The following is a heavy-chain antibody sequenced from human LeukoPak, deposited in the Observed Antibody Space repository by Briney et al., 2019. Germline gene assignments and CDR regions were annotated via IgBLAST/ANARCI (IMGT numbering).Heavy chain of an antibody. CDR3: AKGYCSGTSCYSGLD. V-gene: IGHV3-53*01. D-gene: IGHD2-2*01. J-gene: IGHJ4*02. CDR1: GFTVSRSY. CDR2: IYSGRNT. Sequence: GGSLRLSCAGSGFTVSRSYMSWVRQAPGKGLEWVSVIYSGRNTYYEDSVKGRFTISRDYSKNTLYLQMNSLRAEDTAVYYCAKGYCSGTSCYSGLDWGQGTLVTVSS.